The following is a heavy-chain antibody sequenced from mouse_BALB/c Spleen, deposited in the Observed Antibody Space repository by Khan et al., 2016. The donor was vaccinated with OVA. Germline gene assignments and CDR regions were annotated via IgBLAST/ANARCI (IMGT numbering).Heavy chain of an antibody. J-gene: IGHJ3*01. CDR3: ARRGYDYGRGALFAY. CDR1: GFSLPNYS. D-gene: IGHD2-4*01. Sequence: QLQLKESGPGLVQPSQSLSITCTVSGFSLPNYSVHWVRQSPGKGLEWLGVIWSAGSTDYKEAFISRLTISKDNSRSQVFFKMNNLQPNDTAIYYCARRGYDYGRGALFAYWGQGTLVTVSA. CDR2: IWSAGST. V-gene: IGHV2-2*02.